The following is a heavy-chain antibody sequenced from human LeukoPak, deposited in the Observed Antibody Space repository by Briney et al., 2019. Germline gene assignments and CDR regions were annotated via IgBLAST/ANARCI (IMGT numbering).Heavy chain of an antibody. V-gene: IGHV1-69*05. D-gene: IGHD3-22*01. CDR3: ARGWLLNDYYYYMDV. Sequence: SVKVSCKASGGTFSSYAISWVRQAPGQGLEWMGGIIPILGTANYAQKFQGRVTITTDESTSTAYMELSSLRSEDTAVYYCARGWLLNDYYYYMDVWGKGTTVTVSS. CDR2: IIPILGTA. J-gene: IGHJ6*03. CDR1: GGTFSSYA.